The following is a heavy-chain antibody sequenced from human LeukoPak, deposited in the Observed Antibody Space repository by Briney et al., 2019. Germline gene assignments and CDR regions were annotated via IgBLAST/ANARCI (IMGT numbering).Heavy chain of an antibody. CDR1: GGSFSGYY. V-gene: IGHV4-34*01. CDR2: INHSGST. CDR3: SRGPYYSPHH. Sequence: PSETLSLTCAVYGGSFSGYYWSWIRQPPGKGLEWIGEINHSGSTNYNPSLKSRVTISVDTSKNQFSLKPSSLTPADTAVYYCSRGPYYSPHHWGQGTLVTVSS. D-gene: IGHD2-21*01. J-gene: IGHJ5*02.